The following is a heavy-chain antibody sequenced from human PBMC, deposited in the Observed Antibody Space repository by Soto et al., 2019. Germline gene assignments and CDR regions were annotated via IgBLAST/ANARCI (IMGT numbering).Heavy chain of an antibody. CDR1: GGTFSSYA. J-gene: IGHJ6*02. Sequence: QVQLVQSGAEVKKPGSSVKVSCKASGGTFSSYAISWVRQAPGQGLEWMGGIIPIFGTANYAQKFQGRVTRTADESTSTAYMELSSLRSEDTAVYYCARVVVSYCSGGSCYSHYYYGMDVWGQGTTVTVSS. CDR2: IIPIFGTA. V-gene: IGHV1-69*01. CDR3: ARVVVSYCSGGSCYSHYYYGMDV. D-gene: IGHD2-15*01.